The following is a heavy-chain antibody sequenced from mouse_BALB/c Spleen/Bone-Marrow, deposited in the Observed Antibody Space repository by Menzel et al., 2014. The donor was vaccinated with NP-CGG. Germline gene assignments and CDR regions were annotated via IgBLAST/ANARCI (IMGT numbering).Heavy chain of an antibody. D-gene: IGHD1-1*01. Sequence: EVMLEESGAGLVQPGGSLKLSCVASGFTFSSYGMSWVRQTPDKRLELVATINNNGGSTYYPDSVKGQFTISRDNAKNTLYLQMSSLKSEDTAMYYCARVYGWYFDVWGAGTTVTVSS. V-gene: IGHV5-6-3*01. CDR2: INNNGGST. CDR1: GFTFSSYG. CDR3: ARVYGWYFDV. J-gene: IGHJ1*01.